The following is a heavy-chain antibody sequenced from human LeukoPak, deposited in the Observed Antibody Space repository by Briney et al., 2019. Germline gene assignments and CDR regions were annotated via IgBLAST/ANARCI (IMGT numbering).Heavy chain of an antibody. D-gene: IGHD4-17*01. CDR3: ARSSTTVTTRFFDL. J-gene: IGHJ2*01. Sequence: GGSLRLSCAASGFTFYDYGMSWVRQGPGKGVEWVSTITWNGGQTAYADSVKGRFTISRDNAKNSLYVEMNRLSPEDTALYSCARSSTTVTTRFFDLWGRGTLVTVSS. V-gene: IGHV3-20*04. CDR1: GFTFYDYG. CDR2: ITWNGGQT.